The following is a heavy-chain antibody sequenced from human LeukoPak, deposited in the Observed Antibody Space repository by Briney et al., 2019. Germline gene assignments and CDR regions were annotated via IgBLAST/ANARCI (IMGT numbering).Heavy chain of an antibody. Sequence: SETLSLTCAVYGGSFSDYYWSWIRQPPGKGLEWIGEINHSGSSNYNPSLQSRVTMSVDTSKKQLSLKVTSVTAADTAVYYCARSRYYDSSGSYSVFDYYFYMDVWGKGTTVTVSS. CDR1: GGSFSDYY. V-gene: IGHV4-34*01. D-gene: IGHD3-22*01. CDR2: INHSGSS. CDR3: ARSRYYDSSGSYSVFDYYFYMDV. J-gene: IGHJ6*03.